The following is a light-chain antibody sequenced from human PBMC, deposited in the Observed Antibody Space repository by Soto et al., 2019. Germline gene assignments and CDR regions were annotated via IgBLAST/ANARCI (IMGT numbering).Light chain of an antibody. Sequence: QSVLSQPASVSGSPGQWITISCTGGTNDIGSYDYVSWYQQHPGKAPKLIISEVSNRPSGVSNRFSGSKSGNAASLTISGLEAEAESDYYCSSFARDVSIVFGGGTKLTVL. V-gene: IGLV2-14*01. CDR2: EVS. J-gene: IGLJ2*01. CDR1: TNDIGSYDY. CDR3: SSFARDVSIV.